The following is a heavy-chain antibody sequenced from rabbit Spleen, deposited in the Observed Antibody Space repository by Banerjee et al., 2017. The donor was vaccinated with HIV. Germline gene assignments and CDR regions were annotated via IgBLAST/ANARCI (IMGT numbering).Heavy chain of an antibody. CDR2: IYTYDGST. CDR3: ARASVSSGNLWIAIYYLAL. CDR1: GLDFNSNYW. Sequence: EEYGGDLVQPEGSLTLTCTASGLDFNSNYWICWVRQAPGKGLEWIACIYTYDGSTYYASWAKGRFTISKTSSTTVTLQMTSLTAADTATYFCARASVSSGNLWIAIYYLALWGPGTLVTVS. D-gene: IGHD1-1*01. J-gene: IGHJ4*01. V-gene: IGHV1S45*01.